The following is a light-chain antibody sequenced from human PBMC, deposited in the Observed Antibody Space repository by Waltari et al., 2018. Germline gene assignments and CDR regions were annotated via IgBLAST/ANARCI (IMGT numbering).Light chain of an antibody. CDR3: QQYGNSPQVT. V-gene: IGKV3-20*01. CDR2: GTS. CDR1: QSVSSNY. J-gene: IGKJ4*01. Sequence: EIVLTQSPGTLSLSPGERATLSCRATQSVSSNYIAWYQQKPGQAPRVLMYGTSVRAAGIPDRFSGSVSETDFTLTISRLEPEDFAVYYCQQYGNSPQVTFGGGTKVEFK.